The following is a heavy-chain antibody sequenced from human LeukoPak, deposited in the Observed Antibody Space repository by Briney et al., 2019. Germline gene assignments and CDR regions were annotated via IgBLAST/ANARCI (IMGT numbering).Heavy chain of an antibody. CDR1: GHSISSSPYY. CDR2: IYYNWST. V-gene: IGHV4-39*07. D-gene: IGHD6-13*01. CDR3: ARLRGRYSSSWTDDY. J-gene: IGHJ4*02. Sequence: SETLSLTCTVSGHSISSSPYYWGRIRQPPGKGLEWNGSIYYNWSTHYHPALQSRHTITVDTAKNQLSLKLAAVTAAETAVYYCARLRGRYSSSWTDDYWGQGTLVTVSS.